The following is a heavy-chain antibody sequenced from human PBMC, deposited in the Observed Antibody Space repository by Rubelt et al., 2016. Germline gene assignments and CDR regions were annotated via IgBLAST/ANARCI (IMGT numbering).Heavy chain of an antibody. J-gene: IGHJ6*02. CDR1: GFTFSSYA. Sequence: RLSCAASGFTFSSYAMSWVRQAPGKGLVWVSRINSDGSSTSYADSVKGRFTISRGNAKNSLYLQMNSLRAEDTAVYYCAREYSSGWFSGDYYYGMDVWGQGTTVTVSS. D-gene: IGHD6-19*01. CDR2: INSDGSST. V-gene: IGHV3-74*01. CDR3: AREYSSGWFSGDYYYGMDV.